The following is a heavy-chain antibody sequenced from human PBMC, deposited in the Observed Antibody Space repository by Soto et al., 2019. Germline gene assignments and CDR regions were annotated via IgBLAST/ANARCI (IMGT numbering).Heavy chain of an antibody. CDR3: ARGGKSYSSGWYENWGLPYYYYMDV. CDR1: GYTFTSYG. V-gene: IGHV1-18*01. D-gene: IGHD6-19*01. Sequence: GASVKVSCKASGYTFTSYGISWVRQAPGQGLEWMGWISAYNGNTNYAQKFQGRVTMTRNTSISTAYMELSSLRSEDTAVYYCARGGKSYSSGWYENWGLPYYYYMDVWGKGTTVTVSS. CDR2: ISAYNGNT. J-gene: IGHJ6*03.